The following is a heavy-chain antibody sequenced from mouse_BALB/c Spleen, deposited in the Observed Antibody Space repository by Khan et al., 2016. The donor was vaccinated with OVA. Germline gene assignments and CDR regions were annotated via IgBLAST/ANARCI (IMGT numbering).Heavy chain of an antibody. CDR1: GFNIKDYY. D-gene: IGHD2-3*01. Sequence: VQLKESGAELVRPGALVKLSCKASGFNIKDYYIHWVNQRPEQGLEWIGWIDPENGNTIYDPKFQGKATITADTSSNTAYLQLSSLTSEDTAVYYCTRDGYSPWFVYWGQGTLVTVSA. V-gene: IGHV14-1*02. CDR3: TRDGYSPWFVY. J-gene: IGHJ3*01. CDR2: IDPENGNT.